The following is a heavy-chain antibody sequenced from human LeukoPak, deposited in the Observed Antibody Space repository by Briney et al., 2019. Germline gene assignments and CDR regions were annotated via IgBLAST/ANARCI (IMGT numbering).Heavy chain of an antibody. CDR1: GFTVSSNY. V-gene: IGHV3-53*01. CDR2: IYSGGNT. CDR3: ARDIQTPSFDY. J-gene: IGHJ4*02. Sequence: GGSLRLSCAASGFTVSSNYMSWVRQAPGKGLEWVSVIYSGGNTYYADSVKGRFTISRDNSKNTLYLQMNSLRAEDTAVYYCARDIQTPSFDYWGQGTLVTVSS. D-gene: IGHD1-1*01.